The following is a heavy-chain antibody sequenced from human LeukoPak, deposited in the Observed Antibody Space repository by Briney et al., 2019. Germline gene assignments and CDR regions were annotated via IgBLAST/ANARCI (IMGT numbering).Heavy chain of an antibody. D-gene: IGHD5-12*01. Sequence: PSETLSLTCAVYAGSFSGYYYSWIRQPPGKGLEWIGEINHSGYTNYNPSLKSRVTISVDTSKNHFSLKLGSVTAADTAVYYCAMIYSIATSCFDYWGQGTLVTVSS. CDR1: AGSFSGYY. J-gene: IGHJ4*02. CDR3: AMIYSIATSCFDY. CDR2: INHSGYT. V-gene: IGHV4-34*01.